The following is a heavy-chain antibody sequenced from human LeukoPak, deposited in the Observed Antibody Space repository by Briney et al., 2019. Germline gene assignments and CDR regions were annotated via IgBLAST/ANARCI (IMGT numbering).Heavy chain of an antibody. CDR3: ARDDCAGAADFDY. CDR1: GYTFISYE. J-gene: IGHJ4*02. D-gene: IGHD1-26*01. V-gene: IGHV1-8*01. CDR2: MNPNSGNT. Sequence: ASVKVSCKASGYTFISYEINWVRQAPGQGLEWMGWMNPNSGNTGYAQKFQGRVTMTRNTSISTAYMELSSLGSEDTAVYYCARDDCAGAADFDYWGQGTLVTVSS.